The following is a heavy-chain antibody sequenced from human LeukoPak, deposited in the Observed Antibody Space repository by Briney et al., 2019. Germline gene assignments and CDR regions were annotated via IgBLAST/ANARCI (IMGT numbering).Heavy chain of an antibody. CDR1: GASISSYY. CDR2: IYYSGGT. V-gene: IGHV4-59*08. J-gene: IGHJ4*02. CDR3: ARHEWEPPFCDY. D-gene: IGHD1-26*01. Sequence: SETLSLTCTVSGASISSYYWSWIRQPPGKGLEWIGYIYYSGGTNYNPSLKSRVTISVDTSKNQFSLKLSSVTAADTAVYYCARHEWEPPFCDYWGQGTLVTVSS.